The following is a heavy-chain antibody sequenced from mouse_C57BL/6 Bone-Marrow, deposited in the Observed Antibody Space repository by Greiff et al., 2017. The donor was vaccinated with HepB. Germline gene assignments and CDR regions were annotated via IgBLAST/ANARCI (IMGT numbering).Heavy chain of an antibody. CDR3: ARQIYYGTPYAMDY. V-gene: IGHV5-12*01. CDR2: ISNGGGST. CDR1: GFTFSDYY. Sequence: VQVVESGGGLVQPGGSLKLSCAASGFTFSDYYMYWVRQTPEKRLEWVAYISNGGGSTYYPDTVKGRFTISRDNAKNTLYLQMSRLKSEDTAMYYCARQIYYGTPYAMDYWGQGTSVTVSS. D-gene: IGHD2-1*01. J-gene: IGHJ4*01.